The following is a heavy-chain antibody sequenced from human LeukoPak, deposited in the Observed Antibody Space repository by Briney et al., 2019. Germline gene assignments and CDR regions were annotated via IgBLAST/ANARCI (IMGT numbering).Heavy chain of an antibody. V-gene: IGHV1-2*02. CDR2: INPNSGGT. D-gene: IGHD6-13*01. J-gene: IGHJ5*02. Sequence: GAPVKVSCKASGYTFTGYYMHWVRQAPGQGLEWMGWINPNSGGTNYAQKFQGRVTMTRDTSISTAYMELSSLRSEDTAVYYCARFRHIYSSSRPNWFDPWGQGTLVIVSS. CDR1: GYTFTGYY. CDR3: ARFRHIYSSSRPNWFDP.